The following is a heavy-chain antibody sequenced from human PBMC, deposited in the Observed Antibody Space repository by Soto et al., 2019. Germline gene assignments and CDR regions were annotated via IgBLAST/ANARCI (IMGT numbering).Heavy chain of an antibody. V-gene: IGHV3-9*01. Sequence: EVQLVESGGVLVQPGRSLRLSCAASGFTFDDYAMHCLRRVPGKGLEWVSSISWNRNIIGYGDSVKGRFTISRDNAKNSMYLQINSLRPDDTALYYCANGGPGGFCSGSRCYFDYWGQGTLGNVS. D-gene: IGHD2-15*01. CDR2: ISWNRNII. CDR3: ANGGPGGFCSGSRCYFDY. CDR1: GFTFDDYA. J-gene: IGHJ4*02.